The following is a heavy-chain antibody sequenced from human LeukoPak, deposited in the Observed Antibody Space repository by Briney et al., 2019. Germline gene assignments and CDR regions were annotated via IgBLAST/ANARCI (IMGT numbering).Heavy chain of an antibody. CDR3: ARNYGPTSDFQH. CDR1: GGSISSSSYY. Sequence: SETLSLTCTVSGGSISSSSYYWGWIRQPPGKGLEWIGSIYYSGSTYYNPSLKSRVTISVDTSKNQFSLKLSSVTAADTAVYYCARNYGPTSDFQHWGQGTLVTVSS. D-gene: IGHD1-7*01. CDR2: IYYSGST. J-gene: IGHJ1*01. V-gene: IGHV4-39*01.